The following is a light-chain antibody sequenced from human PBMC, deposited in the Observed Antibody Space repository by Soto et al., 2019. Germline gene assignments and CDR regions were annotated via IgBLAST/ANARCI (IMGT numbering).Light chain of an antibody. V-gene: IGKV1-5*03. J-gene: IGKJ5*01. CDR2: KAS. CDR3: QQYDNLIT. Sequence: DIQMTQSPSTLSGSVGDRVTITCRASQTISSWLAWYQQKPGKAPKLLIYKASTLKSGVPSRFSGSGSGTDFTFTISSLQPEDIATYYCQQYDNLITFGQGTRLEN. CDR1: QTISSW.